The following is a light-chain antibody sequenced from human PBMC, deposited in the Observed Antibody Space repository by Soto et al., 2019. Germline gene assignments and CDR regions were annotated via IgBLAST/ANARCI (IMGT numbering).Light chain of an antibody. V-gene: IGLV1-40*01. CDR3: QSYDSSLSAHYV. J-gene: IGLJ1*01. CDR2: GNS. CDR1: SSNIGAGYD. Sequence: QSVLTQPPSVSGAPGQRVTISCTGSSSNIGAGYDVHWYQQLPGTAPKLLIYGNSNRPSGVPDRFSGSKSGTSASLAITGLQAEDEAEYYCQSYDSSLSAHYVFGTGTKLTVL.